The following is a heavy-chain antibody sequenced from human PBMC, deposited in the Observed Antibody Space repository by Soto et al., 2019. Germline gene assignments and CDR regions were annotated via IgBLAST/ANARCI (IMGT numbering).Heavy chain of an antibody. CDR2: ISGSGAYT. J-gene: IGHJ4*02. CDR3: ARDLRDEHNYVQFDF. V-gene: IGHV3-11*06. CDR1: GFMFSDYY. D-gene: IGHD3-16*01. Sequence: QVRLVESGGGLVKPGGSLRLSCTASGFMFSDYYMAWVRQSPGKGLEWISYISGSGAYTNYADSMKGRFTISRDNAKNSVFLQIDSPRPEDTAVYYCARDLRDEHNYVQFDFWGQGILVTVSS.